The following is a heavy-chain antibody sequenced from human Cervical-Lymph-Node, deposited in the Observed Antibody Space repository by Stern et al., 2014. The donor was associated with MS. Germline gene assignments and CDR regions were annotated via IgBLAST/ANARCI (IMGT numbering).Heavy chain of an antibody. CDR3: ARDPLPWGNYGDTTYNWFDP. CDR1: GYPFDKYI. CDR2: IRPSLDIT. D-gene: IGHD1-26*01. Sequence: QVQLVQSGAEVKKPGASVKVSCKTSGYPFDKYIVSWVRQAPGQGPEWMGGIRPSLDITKYSPKFEGRVTMTTDTSTSTAYMELRGLRPDDTAVYFCARDPLPWGNYGDTTYNWFDPWGQGTLVIVSS. J-gene: IGHJ5*02. V-gene: IGHV1-18*04.